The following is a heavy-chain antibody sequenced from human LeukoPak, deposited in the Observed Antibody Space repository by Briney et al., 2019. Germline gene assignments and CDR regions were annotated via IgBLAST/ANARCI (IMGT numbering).Heavy chain of an antibody. CDR1: GYIFTSYY. J-gene: IGHJ4*02. Sequence: ASVKVSCKASGYIFTSYYIHWVRQAPGQGLEWMGWISPKSGDTNYAKKFQGRVTMTRDTSISTAYMELSRLTFDDTAEYYCAREFIVVAGIYFDYWGQGTLVTVSS. D-gene: IGHD6-19*01. V-gene: IGHV1-2*02. CDR2: ISPKSGDT. CDR3: AREFIVVAGIYFDY.